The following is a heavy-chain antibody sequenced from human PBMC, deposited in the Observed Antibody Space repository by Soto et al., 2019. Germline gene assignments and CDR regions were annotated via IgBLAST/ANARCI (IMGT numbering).Heavy chain of an antibody. V-gene: IGHV1-69*01. CDR3: ASRPYYYGSGTAATGYGMDV. Sequence: QVQLVQSGAEVKKPGSSVKVSCKASGGTFSSYAISWVRQAPGQGLEWMGGIIPIFGTANYAQKFQGRVTITADESTSTAYMGLSSLRSEDTAGYYCASRPYYYGSGTAATGYGMDVWGQGTTVTVSS. J-gene: IGHJ6*02. CDR2: IIPIFGTA. D-gene: IGHD3-10*01. CDR1: GGTFSSYA.